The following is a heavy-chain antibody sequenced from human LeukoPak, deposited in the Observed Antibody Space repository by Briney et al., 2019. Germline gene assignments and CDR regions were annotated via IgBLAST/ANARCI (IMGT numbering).Heavy chain of an antibody. CDR1: GFTFSSYA. CDR2: ISGSGGST. V-gene: IGHV3-23*01. D-gene: IGHD3-22*01. J-gene: IGHJ4*02. CDR3: AKDSLDYDSSGIDY. Sequence: GGSLRLSCAASGFTFSSYAMSWVRQAPGKGLEWVSAISGSGGSTYYADSVKGRFTISRDNSKNTLYLQMNSLRAEDTAVYYCAKDSLDYDSSGIDYWGQGTLVTVSS.